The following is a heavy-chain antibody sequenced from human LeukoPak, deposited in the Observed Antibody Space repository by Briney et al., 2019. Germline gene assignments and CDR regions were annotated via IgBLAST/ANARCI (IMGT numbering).Heavy chain of an antibody. Sequence: GGSLRLSCAASGFTFSSYWISWVRQAPGKGLEWVANIKQDGSEKYYVDSVKGRFTISRDNAKNSLYLQMNSLRAEDTAVYYCARDNPYSSSFDYWGQGTMVTVSS. V-gene: IGHV3-7*01. J-gene: IGHJ4*02. CDR3: ARDNPYSSSFDY. D-gene: IGHD6-6*01. CDR2: IKQDGSEK. CDR1: GFTFSSYW.